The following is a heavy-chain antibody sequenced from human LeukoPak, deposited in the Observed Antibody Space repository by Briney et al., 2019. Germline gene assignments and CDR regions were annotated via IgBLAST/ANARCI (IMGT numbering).Heavy chain of an antibody. CDR1: GFTFSSYA. CDR3: ARAVGYYYDSSGYYDY. Sequence: TGGSLRLSCAASGFTFSSYAMHWVRQAPGKGLEYVSAISSNGGSTYYANSVKGRYTISRDNSKNTLYLQMGSLRAEDTAVYYCARAVGYYYDSSGYYDYWGQGTLVTVSS. J-gene: IGHJ4*02. V-gene: IGHV3-64*01. D-gene: IGHD3-22*01. CDR2: ISSNGGST.